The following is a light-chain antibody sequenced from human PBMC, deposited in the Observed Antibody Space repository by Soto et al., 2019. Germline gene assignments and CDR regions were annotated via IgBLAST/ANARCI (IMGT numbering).Light chain of an antibody. J-gene: IGKJ3*01. CDR3: QQRSNT. CDR2: AAS. Sequence: AIRMTQSPSSFSASTGDRVTITCRASQGISSYLAWYQQKPGKAPKLLIYAASTLQSGVPSRFSGSGSGTDFTLTISCLQSEDFAVYYCQQRSNTFGPGTKVDIK. CDR1: QGISSY. V-gene: IGKV1-8*01.